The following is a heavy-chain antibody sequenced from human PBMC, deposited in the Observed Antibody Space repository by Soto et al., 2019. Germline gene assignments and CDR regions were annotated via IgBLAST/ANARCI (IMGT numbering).Heavy chain of an antibody. CDR1: GGSISSGDYY. Sequence: PSETLSLTCTVSGGSISSGDYYWSWIRQPPGKGLEWIGYIYYSGSTYYNPSLKSRVTISVDTSKNQFSLKLSSVTAADTAVYYCARVEDESLAVDYWGQGTLVTVSS. V-gene: IGHV4-30-4*01. D-gene: IGHD2-15*01. J-gene: IGHJ4*02. CDR2: IYYSGST. CDR3: ARVEDESLAVDY.